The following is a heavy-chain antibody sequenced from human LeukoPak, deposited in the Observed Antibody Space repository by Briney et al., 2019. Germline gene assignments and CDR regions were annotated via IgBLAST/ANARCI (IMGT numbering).Heavy chain of an antibody. J-gene: IGHJ5*02. CDR2: IYTSGST. CDR3: ARDVLEWLSSGSNWFDP. V-gene: IGHV4-61*02. D-gene: IGHD3-3*01. Sequence: SETLSLTCTVSGGSISSGSYYWSWIRQPTGKGLEWIGRIYTSGSTNYNPSLKSRVTISVDTSKNQFSLKLSSMTAADTAVYYCARDVLEWLSSGSNWFDPWGQGTLVTVSS. CDR1: GGSISSGSYY.